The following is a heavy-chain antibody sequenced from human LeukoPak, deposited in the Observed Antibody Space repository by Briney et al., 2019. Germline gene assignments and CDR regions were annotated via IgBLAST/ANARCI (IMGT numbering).Heavy chain of an antibody. CDR1: GGSISSSNYY. CDR3: ARLYGNYQNYFDY. CDR2: MYYRGNT. D-gene: IGHD1-7*01. J-gene: IGHJ4*02. V-gene: IGHV4-39*07. Sequence: TSETLSLTCNVSGGSISSSNYYWAWIRQPPGKGLEWVGHMYYRGNTFYNPSLKSRVTISVDTSKNQFSLKLRSVTAADTAVYYCARLYGNYQNYFDYWGQGTLVTVSS.